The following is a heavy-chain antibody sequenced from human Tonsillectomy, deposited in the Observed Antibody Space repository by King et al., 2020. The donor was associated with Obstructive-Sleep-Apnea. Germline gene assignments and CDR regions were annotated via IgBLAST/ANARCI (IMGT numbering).Heavy chain of an antibody. CDR1: GGSISSGGYY. V-gene: IGHV4-31*01. J-gene: IGHJ3*02. Sequence: QLQESGPGLVKPSQTLSLTCTVSGGSISSGGYYWSWIRQHPGKGLEWIGYIYYSGGTYYNPSLKSPVTISVDTSKNQFSLKLSSVTAADTAVYYCARYQLTGDDAFDIWGQGTMVTVSS. CDR2: IYYSGGT. CDR3: ARYQLTGDDAFDI. D-gene: IGHD1-1*01.